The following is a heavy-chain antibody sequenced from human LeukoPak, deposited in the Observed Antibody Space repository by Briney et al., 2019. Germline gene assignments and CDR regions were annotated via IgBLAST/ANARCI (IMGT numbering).Heavy chain of an antibody. CDR1: GGSISSGDYY. CDR3: ARGGSGSYYPYYFDY. V-gene: IGHV4-30-4*01. CDR2: IYYCGST. Sequence: PSETLSLTCTVSGGSISSGDYYWSWIRQPPGKGLEWIGYIYYCGSTYYNPSLKSRVTISVDTSKNQFSLKLSSVTAADTAVYYCARGGSGSYYPYYFDYWGQGTLVTVSS. D-gene: IGHD3-10*01. J-gene: IGHJ4*02.